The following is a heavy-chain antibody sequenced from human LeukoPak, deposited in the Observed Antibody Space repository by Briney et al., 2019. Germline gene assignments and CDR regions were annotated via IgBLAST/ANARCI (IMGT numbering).Heavy chain of an antibody. V-gene: IGHV1-46*01. CDR3: ARDRGSGWEVYGMDV. CDR2: INPSGGST. J-gene: IGHJ6*04. Sequence: ASVKVSCKASGYTFTSYYMHWVRQAPGQGLEWMGIINPSGGSTSYAQKFQGRVTMTRDTSTSTVYMELSGLRSEDTAVYYCARDRGSGWEVYGMDVWGKGTTVTVSS. D-gene: IGHD6-19*01. CDR1: GYTFTSYY.